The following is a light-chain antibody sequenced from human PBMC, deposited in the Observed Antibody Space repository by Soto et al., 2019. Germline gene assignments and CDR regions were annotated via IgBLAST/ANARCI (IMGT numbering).Light chain of an antibody. CDR2: AAS. CDR1: ERISTY. Sequence: DVQMTQSPSSLPASVGDRVTITCRASERISTYLNWYQQKPGKAPKLLINAASTLQSGVLSRFSGSGSGTDFTLTISSLQPEDFATYYCQQSYSTPQVTFGGGTTLEIK. V-gene: IGKV1-39*01. CDR3: QQSYSTPQVT. J-gene: IGKJ4*01.